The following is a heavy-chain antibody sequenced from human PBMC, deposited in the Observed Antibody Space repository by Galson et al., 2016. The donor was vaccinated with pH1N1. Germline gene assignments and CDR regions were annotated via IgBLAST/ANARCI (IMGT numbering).Heavy chain of an antibody. CDR1: GFTFSRYG. CDR3: AKDHFGYDQSGAFDF. CDR2: ISYDGNNK. Sequence: SLRLSCAASGFTFSRYGMHWVRQAPGKGLEWVAVISYDGNNKYYADSVKGRFTISRDNSKKTLYLQMNSLRAEDTAVYYCAKDHFGYDQSGAFDFWGQGTMVTVSS. J-gene: IGHJ3*01. D-gene: IGHD1-14*01. V-gene: IGHV3-30*18.